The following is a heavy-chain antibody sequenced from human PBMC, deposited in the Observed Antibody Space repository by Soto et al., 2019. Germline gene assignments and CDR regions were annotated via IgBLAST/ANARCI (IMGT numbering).Heavy chain of an antibody. D-gene: IGHD6-19*01. Sequence: GESLKISCKGSGYSFTSYWIGRVRQMPGKGLEWMGIIYPGDSDTRYSPSFQGQVTISADKSISTAYLQWSSLKASDTAMYYCARHGYGSGESAHAFDIWGQGTMVTVSS. CDR1: GYSFTSYW. J-gene: IGHJ3*02. CDR2: IYPGDSDT. CDR3: ARHGYGSGESAHAFDI. V-gene: IGHV5-51*01.